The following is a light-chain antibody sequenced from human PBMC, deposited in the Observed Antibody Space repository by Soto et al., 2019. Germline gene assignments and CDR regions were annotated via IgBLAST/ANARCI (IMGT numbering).Light chain of an antibody. CDR3: QQYDDWPWT. V-gene: IGKV3-20*01. J-gene: IGKJ1*01. CDR2: DAS. Sequence: EIVLTQSPGTLSLSPGERATLSCRASQSVSSNYLAWYQQKVGQAPRLLIYDASSRATGIPDKFIGSGSGSDFSLTISRLEPEDSAMYYCQQYDDWPWTFGQGTKVE. CDR1: QSVSSNY.